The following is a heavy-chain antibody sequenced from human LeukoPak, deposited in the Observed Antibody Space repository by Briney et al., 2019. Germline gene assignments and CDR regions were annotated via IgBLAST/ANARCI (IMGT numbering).Heavy chain of an antibody. D-gene: IGHD1-7*01. CDR2: ISTYKGKT. Sequence: ASVTVSCKASGYTFANYGISWMRQAPGQGLEWMGWISTYKGKTIYAQKLQGRVTMTTDTSTSTAYMELRSLRSDDTAVYYCARDVEGTTDFDYWGQGTLVTVSS. V-gene: IGHV1-18*01. J-gene: IGHJ4*02. CDR3: ARDVEGTTDFDY. CDR1: GYTFANYG.